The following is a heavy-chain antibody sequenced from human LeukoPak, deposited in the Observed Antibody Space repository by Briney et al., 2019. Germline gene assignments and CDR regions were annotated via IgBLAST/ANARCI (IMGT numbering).Heavy chain of an antibody. CDR2: ISSSSSYI. CDR3: ARGLGVPDAFDI. V-gene: IGHV3-21*01. CDR1: GFTFSSYR. J-gene: IGHJ3*02. D-gene: IGHD1-26*01. Sequence: PGGSLRLSCAASGFTFSSYRMNWVRQAPGKGLEWVSSISSSSSYIYSADSTKGRFTISRDNAKNSLYLQMNSLRAEDTAVYYCARGLGVPDAFDIWGQGTMVTVSS.